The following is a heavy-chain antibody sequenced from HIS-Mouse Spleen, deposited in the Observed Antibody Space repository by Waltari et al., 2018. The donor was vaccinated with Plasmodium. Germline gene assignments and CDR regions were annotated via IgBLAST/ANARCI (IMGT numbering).Heavy chain of an antibody. CDR1: GFTFSSYW. CDR2: IKQDGRGK. V-gene: IGHV3-7*01. J-gene: IGHJ2*01. D-gene: IGHD6-13*01. CDR3: ASSWYWYFDL. Sequence: EVQLVESGGGLVQPGGSLRLSCAASGFTFSSYWMSWVRQAAGKGMEGVAKIKQDGRGKDYVDSVKGRCTIARDNAKNSLYLQMNSLRAEDTAVYYCASSWYWYFDLWGRGTLVTVSS.